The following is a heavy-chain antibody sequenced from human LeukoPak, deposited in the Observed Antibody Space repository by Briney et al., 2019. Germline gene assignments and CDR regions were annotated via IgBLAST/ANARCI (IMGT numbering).Heavy chain of an antibody. J-gene: IGHJ5*02. Sequence: PSETLSLTCTVSGVSISSSNSYWGWIRQPPGKGLEWIGSIYHSGSTYYNPSLKSRVTISVDTSKNQFSLKLSSVTAADTAVYYCARDLAVAGYNWFDPWGQGTLVTVSS. V-gene: IGHV4-39*07. D-gene: IGHD6-19*01. CDR3: ARDLAVAGYNWFDP. CDR1: GVSISSSNSY. CDR2: IYHSGST.